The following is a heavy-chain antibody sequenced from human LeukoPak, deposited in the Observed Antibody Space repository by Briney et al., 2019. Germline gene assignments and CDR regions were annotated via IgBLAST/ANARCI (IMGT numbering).Heavy chain of an antibody. CDR2: IYHSGTT. CDR3: AREISVADGDYFDY. Sequence: PSETLSFTCTVSGGSISSSRYYWGWIRQPPGKGLEWIGSIYHSGTTYYNPSLKSRVTISVDTSKNQFSLKLSSVTAPDTAVYYCAREISVADGDYFDYWGQGTLVTVSS. V-gene: IGHV4-39*02. D-gene: IGHD6-19*01. J-gene: IGHJ4*02. CDR1: GGSISSSRYY.